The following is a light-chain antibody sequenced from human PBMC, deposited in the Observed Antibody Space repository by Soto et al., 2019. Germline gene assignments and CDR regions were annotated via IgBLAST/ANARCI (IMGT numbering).Light chain of an antibody. V-gene: IGKV3-20*02. Sequence: SRWIQRVSSTYLAWYQQKPGQAPRLLIYGTSSRATGIPTRFTGSGPRTDLARGIAIPAAADFRAYVCPSYDSSPWLSFCQGTKVDIK. CDR3: PSYDSSPWLS. CDR1: QRVSSTY. CDR2: GTS. J-gene: IGKJ1*01.